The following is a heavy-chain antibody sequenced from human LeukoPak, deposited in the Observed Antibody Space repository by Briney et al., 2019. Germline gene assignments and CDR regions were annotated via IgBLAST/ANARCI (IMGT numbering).Heavy chain of an antibody. CDR2: ISGSGGST. CDR1: GFTFSSYA. D-gene: IGHD3-3*01. CDR3: AKSVAIYFYYGLDV. V-gene: IGHV3-23*01. Sequence: PGGSLRLSCAASGFTFSSYAMSWVRQTPGKGLEWVPAISGSGGSTYYADSVKGRFTSRDNSKNTLFLQMNSLRVEDTAPYYCAKSVAIYFYYGLDVWGQGTTVTVSS. J-gene: IGHJ6*02.